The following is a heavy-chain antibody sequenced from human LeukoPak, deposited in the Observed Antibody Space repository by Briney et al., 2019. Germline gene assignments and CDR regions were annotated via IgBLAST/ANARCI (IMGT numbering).Heavy chain of an antibody. J-gene: IGHJ5*02. Sequence: SETLSLTCAVSGYSISSGYYWGWIRQPPGKGLEWIGSIYHSGSTYYNSSLKSPVTISVDTSKNQFSLKVSSVTAADTAVYYCARQAIAATGNWFDPWGQGTLVTVSS. CDR3: ARQAIAATGNWFDP. V-gene: IGHV4-38-2*01. D-gene: IGHD2-15*01. CDR1: GYSISSGYY. CDR2: IYHSGST.